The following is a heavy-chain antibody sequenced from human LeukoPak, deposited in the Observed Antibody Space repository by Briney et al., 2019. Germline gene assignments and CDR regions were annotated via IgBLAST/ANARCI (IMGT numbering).Heavy chain of an antibody. CDR1: GYTFTSYA. J-gene: IGHJ6*02. Sequence: ASVKVSCEASGYTFTSYAMNWVRQAPGQGLEWMGWINTNTGNPTYAQGFTGRFVFSLDTSVSTAYLQISSLKAEDTAVYYCARDGVRGVMAYYYYYGMDVWGQGTTVTVSS. CDR2: INTNTGNP. D-gene: IGHD3-10*01. CDR3: ARDGVRGVMAYYYYYGMDV. V-gene: IGHV7-4-1*02.